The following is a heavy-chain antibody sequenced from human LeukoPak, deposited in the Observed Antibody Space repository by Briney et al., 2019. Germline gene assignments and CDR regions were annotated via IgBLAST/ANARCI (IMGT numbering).Heavy chain of an antibody. Sequence: GGSLRLSCAASGFTFSSYWMSWVRQAPGKGLEWVADIKQDGSEKYYVDSEKGRFTISRDNAKNSLYLQMNSLRAEDTAVYYCARDGTVLDGYNSYWGQGTLVTVSS. D-gene: IGHD5-24*01. CDR2: IKQDGSEK. CDR3: ARDGTVLDGYNSY. CDR1: GFTFSSYW. J-gene: IGHJ4*02. V-gene: IGHV3-7*01.